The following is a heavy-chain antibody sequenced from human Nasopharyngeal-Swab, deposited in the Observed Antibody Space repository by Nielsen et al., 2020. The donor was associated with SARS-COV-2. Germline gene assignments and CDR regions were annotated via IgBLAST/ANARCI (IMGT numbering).Heavy chain of an antibody. CDR2: INPSGGST. CDR1: GYTLTELS. CDR3: ACYYYGSGSLDY. J-gene: IGHJ4*02. V-gene: IGHV1-46*01. D-gene: IGHD3-10*01. Sequence: ASVKVSCKVSGYTLTELSMHWVRQAPGKGLEWMGIINPSGGSTSYAQKFQGRVTMTRDTSTSTVYMELSSLRSEDTAVYYCACYYYGSGSLDYWGQGTLVTVSS.